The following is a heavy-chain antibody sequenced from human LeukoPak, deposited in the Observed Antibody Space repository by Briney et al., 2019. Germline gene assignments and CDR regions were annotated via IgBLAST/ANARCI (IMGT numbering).Heavy chain of an antibody. D-gene: IGHD4-17*01. Sequence: PGGSLRLSCAASGFTFSNYWMTWVRQAPGKGLQWVANIKQDGSDKYHVDSVKGRFTISRDNAKNTLYLQMNSLRAEDTAVYYCTRDPEHGGDYIPGFDYWGQGTLVTVSS. CDR2: IKQDGSDK. CDR1: GFTFSNYW. V-gene: IGHV3-7*01. J-gene: IGHJ4*02. CDR3: TRDPEHGGDYIPGFDY.